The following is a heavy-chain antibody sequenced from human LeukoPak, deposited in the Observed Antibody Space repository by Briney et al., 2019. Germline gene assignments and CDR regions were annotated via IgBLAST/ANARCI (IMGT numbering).Heavy chain of an antibody. V-gene: IGHV3-23*01. Sequence: GGSLRLSCAASGFTFSSYAMSWVRQAPGKGLQLVSSIDTSGGNTYYADSVKGRFTISRDNSKNTLYLQMNSLRAEDTAVYYCAKDYRGSFTDWGQGTLVTVSS. J-gene: IGHJ4*02. CDR1: GFTFSSYA. CDR3: AKDYRGSFTD. CDR2: IDTSGGNT. D-gene: IGHD1-26*01.